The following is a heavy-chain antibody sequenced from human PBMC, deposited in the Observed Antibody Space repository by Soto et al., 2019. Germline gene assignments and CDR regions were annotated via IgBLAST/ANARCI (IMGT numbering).Heavy chain of an antibody. V-gene: IGHV3-23*01. Sequence: GGSLRLSCSASLFTFSSYAMSWVRQAPGKGLEWVSAISGSGGSTYYADSVKGRFTISRDNSKNTLYLQMNSLRAEDTAVYYCAKGSKQQLVPVFFDYWGQGTLVTVSS. J-gene: IGHJ4*02. D-gene: IGHD6-13*01. CDR1: LFTFSSYA. CDR3: AKGSKQQLVPVFFDY. CDR2: ISGSGGST.